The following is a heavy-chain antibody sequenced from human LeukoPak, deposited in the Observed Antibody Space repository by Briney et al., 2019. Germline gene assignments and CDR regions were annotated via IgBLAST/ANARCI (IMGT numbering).Heavy chain of an antibody. CDR3: AKGSAASRPYYFDY. CDR2: VTDSGAST. J-gene: IGHJ4*02. D-gene: IGHD6-25*01. CDR1: GFIFSRDV. Sequence: PGGSLRLSCGASGFIFSRDVMSWVRQAPGKGLEWVSAVTDSGASTYYADSVKSRFTISRDNSMNTLYLQMNSLRVEDTAVYYCAKGSAASRPYYFDYWGQGTLVTVSS. V-gene: IGHV3-23*01.